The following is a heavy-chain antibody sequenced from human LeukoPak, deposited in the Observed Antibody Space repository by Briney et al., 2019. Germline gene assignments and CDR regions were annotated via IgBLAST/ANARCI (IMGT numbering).Heavy chain of an antibody. V-gene: IGHV1-2*02. Sequence: ASVKVSCKASGYTFTGYYMHWVRQAPGQGLEWMGWINPNSGGTNYAQKFQGRVTMTRDTSINTAYMELSSLRSGDTAMYYCACRPSGYGLWGFFDYWGQGTLVTVAS. CDR3: ACRPSGYGLWGFFDY. J-gene: IGHJ4*02. CDR2: INPNSGGT. D-gene: IGHD3-3*01. CDR1: GYTFTGYY.